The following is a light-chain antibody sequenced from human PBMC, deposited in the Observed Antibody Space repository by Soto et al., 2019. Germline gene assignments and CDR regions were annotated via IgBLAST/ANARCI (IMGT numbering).Light chain of an antibody. V-gene: IGKV3-15*01. Sequence: EIVMTQSPATLSVSPGERATFSCRASQSVSSNLAWYQQKPGQAPRLLIYGASTRATGIPARFSGSGSGTELTLTISSLQTEDFAVYYCQQYNNWPYTFGQGTKLEIK. CDR3: QQYNNWPYT. CDR2: GAS. CDR1: QSVSSN. J-gene: IGKJ2*01.